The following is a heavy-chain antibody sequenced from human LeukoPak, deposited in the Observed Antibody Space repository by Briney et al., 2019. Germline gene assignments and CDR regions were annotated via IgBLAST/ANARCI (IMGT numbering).Heavy chain of an antibody. D-gene: IGHD4-11*01. J-gene: IGHJ3*02. Sequence: GESLKISCKGSGYSFTSYWIGWVRQMPGKGLEWMGIIYPGDSDTRYSPSFQGQVTISADKSISTAYLQWSSLKASDTAMYYCARLSDLTTVTTADAFDIWGQGTMVTVSS. CDR3: ARLSDLTTVTTADAFDI. CDR2: IYPGDSDT. CDR1: GYSFTSYW. V-gene: IGHV5-51*01.